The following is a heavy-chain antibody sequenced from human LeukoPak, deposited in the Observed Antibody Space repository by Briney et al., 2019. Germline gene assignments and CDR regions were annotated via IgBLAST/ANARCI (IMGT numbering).Heavy chain of an antibody. D-gene: IGHD4-17*01. CDR3: AKSLFADYGDYARY. Sequence: GGSLRLSCAASGFTFSSYAMHWVRQAPGKGLEWVAVISYGGSNEYYADSVKGRFTISRDNSKNTLYLQMNSLRAEDTAVYYCAKSLFADYGDYARYWGQGTLVTVSS. CDR2: ISYGGSNE. J-gene: IGHJ4*02. V-gene: IGHV3-30-3*02. CDR1: GFTFSSYA.